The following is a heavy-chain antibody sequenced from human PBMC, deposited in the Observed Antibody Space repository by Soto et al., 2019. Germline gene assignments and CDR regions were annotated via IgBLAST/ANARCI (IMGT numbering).Heavy chain of an antibody. CDR3: ARDNLVRGIFDN. Sequence: KPSETLSLTCTVSGGSISSDDYYWSWIRQPPGKGLEWIGYTYYSGSTDYNPSLKSRVTILVDTSKNQFSLRLSAVTAVDTAVYYCARDNLVRGIFDNWGQGTLVTVSS. J-gene: IGHJ4*02. CDR2: TYYSGST. V-gene: IGHV4-30-4*01. CDR1: GGSISSDDYY. D-gene: IGHD3-10*01.